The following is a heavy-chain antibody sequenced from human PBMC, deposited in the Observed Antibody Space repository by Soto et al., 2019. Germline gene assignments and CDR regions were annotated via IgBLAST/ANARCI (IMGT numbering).Heavy chain of an antibody. Sequence: QVQLQESGPGLVKPSETLSLTCTVSGGSISNYYWSWIRQPPGKGLEWVGYINYSGSTNYNPSLRSRVAMSVDASKNQFSLRLSSVTAADTAVYSCARGIAVSGHYFDFWGQGTLVTVSS. D-gene: IGHD6-19*01. CDR3: ARGIAVSGHYFDF. V-gene: IGHV4-59*01. CDR1: GGSISNYY. CDR2: INYSGST. J-gene: IGHJ4*02.